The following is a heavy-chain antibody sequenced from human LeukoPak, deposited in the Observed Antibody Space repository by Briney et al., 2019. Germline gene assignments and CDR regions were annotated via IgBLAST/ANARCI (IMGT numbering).Heavy chain of an antibody. V-gene: IGHV4-59*01. CDR1: GGSISSYY. CDR2: MYYSGNT. CDR3: ASGRGYSYGGFDY. D-gene: IGHD5-18*01. Sequence: SETLSLTCTVSGGSISSYYWSWIRQPPGKGLEWIGYMYYSGNTNYNPSLKSRVTISVDTSRNQFSLRLSSVTAADTALYFCASGRGYSYGGFDYWGQGTLVTVSS. J-gene: IGHJ4*02.